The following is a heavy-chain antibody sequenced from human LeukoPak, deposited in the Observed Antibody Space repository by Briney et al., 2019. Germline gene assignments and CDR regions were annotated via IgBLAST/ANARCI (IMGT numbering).Heavy chain of an antibody. CDR1: GFTFSSYG. Sequence: PGGPLRLSCAASGFTFSSYGMHWVRQAPGKGLEWVAVIWYDGSNKYYADSVKGRFTISRDNSKNTLYLQMNSLRDEDTGVYYCAKGLRTGVGPYMGYHYYMDVWGKGATVTVSS. CDR3: AKGLRTGVGPYMGYHYYMDV. J-gene: IGHJ6*03. V-gene: IGHV3-33*06. CDR2: IWYDGSNK. D-gene: IGHD3-16*01.